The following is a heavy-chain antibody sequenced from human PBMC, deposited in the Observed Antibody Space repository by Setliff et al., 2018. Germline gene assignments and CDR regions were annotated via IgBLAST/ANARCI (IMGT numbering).Heavy chain of an antibody. V-gene: IGHV1-18*01. J-gene: IGHJ4*02. Sequence: ASVKVSCKTSGYTFNDFVISWVRQAPGQGLEWMGWISPHTGNTYYTPKLHGRVTLTTDTSTSTAYMELRSLGSGDTAIYYCSRLVRFCTRTSCQRLSGGEFWGQGTLVTVSS. CDR3: SRLVRFCTRTSCQRLSGGEF. D-gene: IGHD2-8*01. CDR1: GYTFNDFV. CDR2: ISPHTGNT.